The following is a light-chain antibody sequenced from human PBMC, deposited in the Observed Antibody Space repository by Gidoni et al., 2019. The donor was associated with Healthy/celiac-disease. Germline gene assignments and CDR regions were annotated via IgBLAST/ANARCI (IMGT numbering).Light chain of an antibody. J-gene: IGKJ4*01. V-gene: IGKV4-1*01. CDR2: WAS. Sequence: IVITQSPYSLAVSLCARATLNFQSSQSVLYSYNNKNYVAWYQQKPGQHPKLLIYWASTRESGVPDRFSGSGSGTDFTLTISSLQAEDVAVYYCQQYYSTLALTFGGGTKVEIK. CDR1: QSVLYSYNNKNY. CDR3: QQYYSTLALT.